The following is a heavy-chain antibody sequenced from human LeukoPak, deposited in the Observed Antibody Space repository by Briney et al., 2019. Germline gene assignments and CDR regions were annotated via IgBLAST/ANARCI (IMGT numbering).Heavy chain of an antibody. CDR1: GYSISSGYF. D-gene: IGHD3-10*01. J-gene: IGHJ4*02. CDR3: ARVGNYYGSGIDY. V-gene: IGHV4-38-2*02. Sequence: PSETLSLTCTVSGYSISSGYFWGWIRQPPGKGLEWIGSIYHSGSTYYNPSLKSRVTISVDTSKNQFSLKLSSVTAADTAVYYCARVGNYYGSGIDYWGQGTLVTVSS. CDR2: IYHSGST.